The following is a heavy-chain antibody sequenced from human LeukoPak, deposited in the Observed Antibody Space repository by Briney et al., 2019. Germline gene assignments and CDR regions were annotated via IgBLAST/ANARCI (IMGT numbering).Heavy chain of an antibody. CDR1: GYTFTSYY. CDR2: INPSGGST. D-gene: IGHD3-3*01. Sequence: EASVKVSCKASGYTFTSYYMHWVRQAPGQGLERMGIINPSGGSTSYAQKFQGRVTMTRDTSTSTVYMELSSLRSEDTAVYYCAREGVTYYDFWSGYPNIPHYGMDVWGQGTTVTVSS. V-gene: IGHV1-46*01. CDR3: AREGVTYYDFWSGYPNIPHYGMDV. J-gene: IGHJ6*02.